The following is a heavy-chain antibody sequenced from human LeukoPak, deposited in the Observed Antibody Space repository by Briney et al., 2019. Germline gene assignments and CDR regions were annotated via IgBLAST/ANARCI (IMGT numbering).Heavy chain of an antibody. D-gene: IGHD3-22*01. CDR2: INTDGSSL. V-gene: IGHV3-74*01. Sequence: GGSLRLSCAASGFTFSSYWMYWVRQAPGKGPVWVARINTDGSSLNYADSVKGRFTISRDNAKNTLYLQMNSLGAEDTAVYYCARRINYYDSSGYYYVRYFDSWGQGTLAAVSS. J-gene: IGHJ4*02. CDR3: ARRINYYDSSGYYYVRYFDS. CDR1: GFTFSSYW.